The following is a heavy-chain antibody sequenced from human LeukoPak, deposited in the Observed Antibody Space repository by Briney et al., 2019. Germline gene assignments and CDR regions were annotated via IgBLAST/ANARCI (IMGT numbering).Heavy chain of an antibody. J-gene: IGHJ4*02. V-gene: IGHV3-23*01. CDR1: GFTFSTYA. CDR2: ISGSSDTT. Sequence: HPGGSLRLSCAASGFTFSTYAMSWIRQAPGRGLEWVSAISGSSDTTYYADSVKGRFTISRDNSKNTLYLQMNSLRAEDTAVYYCARGSRYWGYYFDYWGQGTLVTVSS. D-gene: IGHD2-15*01. CDR3: ARGSRYWGYYFDY.